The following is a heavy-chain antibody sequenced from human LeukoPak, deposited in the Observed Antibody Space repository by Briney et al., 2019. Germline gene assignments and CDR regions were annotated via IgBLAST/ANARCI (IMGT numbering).Heavy chain of an antibody. CDR1: GGSISSGGYS. Sequence: SQTLSLTCAVSGGSISSGGYSWSWIRQPPGKGLEWIGYIYHSGSTYYNPSLKSRVTISVDRSKNQFSLKLSSVTAADTAVYYCARGGILHWFDPWGQGTLVTVSS. CDR2: IYHSGST. D-gene: IGHD1-26*01. V-gene: IGHV4-30-2*01. CDR3: ARGGILHWFDP. J-gene: IGHJ5*02.